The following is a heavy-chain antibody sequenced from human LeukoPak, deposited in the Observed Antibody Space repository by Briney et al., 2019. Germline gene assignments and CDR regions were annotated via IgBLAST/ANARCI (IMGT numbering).Heavy chain of an antibody. J-gene: IGHJ4*02. Sequence: GGSLRLSCAASGFTFSTYSMSWVRQAPGKGLEWVANIKQDGGEIFYVDSVKGRFTISRDNAKNSLYLQMNSLRAEDTAVYYCAREDHSNYNYWGQGTLVTVSS. V-gene: IGHV3-7*01. CDR3: AREDHSNYNY. D-gene: IGHD4-11*01. CDR1: GFTFSTYS. CDR2: IKQDGGEI.